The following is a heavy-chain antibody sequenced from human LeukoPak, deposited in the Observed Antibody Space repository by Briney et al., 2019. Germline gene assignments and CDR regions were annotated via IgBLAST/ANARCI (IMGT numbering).Heavy chain of an antibody. CDR1: GGSISSYY. CDR2: IYTSWST. J-gene: IGHJ4*02. V-gene: IGHV4-4*07. D-gene: IGHD6-19*01. CDR3: ASETVAGTFDY. Sequence: SETLSLTCTVSGGSISSYYWSWIRQPAGKGLEWIGRIYTSWSTNYNTSLKSRVTMSVDTSKNQFSLKLSSVTAADTAVYYCASETVAGTFDYWGQGTLVTVSS.